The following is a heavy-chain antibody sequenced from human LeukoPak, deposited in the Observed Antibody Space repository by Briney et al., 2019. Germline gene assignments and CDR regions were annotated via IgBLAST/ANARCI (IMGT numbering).Heavy chain of an antibody. D-gene: IGHD4-17*01. Sequence: SQTLSLTCTVSGGSISSGSYYWSWIRQPAGKGLEWIGRIYTSGSTNYNPPLKSRVTISVDTSKNQFSLKLSSVTAADTAVYYCASLYTYGDYDYWGKGTLVTVSS. CDR2: IYTSGST. J-gene: IGHJ4*02. V-gene: IGHV4-61*02. CDR3: ASLYTYGDYDY. CDR1: GGSISSGSYY.